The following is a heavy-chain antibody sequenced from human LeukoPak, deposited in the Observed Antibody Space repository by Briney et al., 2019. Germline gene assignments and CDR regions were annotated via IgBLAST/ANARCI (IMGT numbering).Heavy chain of an antibody. CDR3: AKDFDWLSYFDY. Sequence: PGGSLRLSCVASGFTFSRYWTHWVRQAPGKGLVWVSRINSDGRSTNYADSVKGRFSISRDNAENTLYLQMNSLRVEDTAVYYCAKDFDWLSYFDYWGQGTLVTVSS. CDR2: INSDGRST. D-gene: IGHD3-9*01. J-gene: IGHJ4*02. CDR1: GFTFSRYW. V-gene: IGHV3-74*01.